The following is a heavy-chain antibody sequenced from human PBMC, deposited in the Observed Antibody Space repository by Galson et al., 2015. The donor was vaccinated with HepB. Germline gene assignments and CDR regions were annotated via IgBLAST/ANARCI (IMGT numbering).Heavy chain of an antibody. D-gene: IGHD3-16*01. J-gene: IGHJ4*02. CDR2: INSNGSIT. V-gene: IGHV3-74*01. CDR3: VRVGAPR. Sequence: SLRLSCAASGFSFSNYWMHWVRQSPGKGLPWVSRINSNGSITSYADSVKGRFTISRDDAKNTVFLQMNSLRPEDTALYHCVRVGAPRWGQGTLVTVSS. CDR1: GFSFSNYW.